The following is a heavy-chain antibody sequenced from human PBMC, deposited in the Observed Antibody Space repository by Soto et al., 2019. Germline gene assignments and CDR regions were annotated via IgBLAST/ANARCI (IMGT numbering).Heavy chain of an antibody. D-gene: IGHD3-9*01. CDR1: GFTFSSYA. V-gene: IGHV3-23*01. CDR3: ANSPQYYVILTGTPSLDYFGMEV. CDR2: ISGSGGST. J-gene: IGHJ6*01. Sequence: PGGSLRLSCAASGFTFSSYAMSWVRQAPGKGLEWVSAISGSGGSTYYADSVKGRFTISRDNSKNTLYLQMNSLRAEDTAVYYCANSPQYYVILTGTPSLDYFGMEVWGQGTTVTVSS.